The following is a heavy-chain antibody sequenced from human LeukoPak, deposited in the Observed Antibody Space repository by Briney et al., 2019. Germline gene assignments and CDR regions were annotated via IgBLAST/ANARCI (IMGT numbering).Heavy chain of an antibody. CDR2: INHSGST. Sequence: SETLSLTCAVYGGSFSGYYWSWIRQPPGKGLEWIGEINHSGSTNYNPSLKSRVTISVDTSKNQFSLKLSSVTAADTAVYYCARIRSRITMVRGAFFDYWGQGTLVAVSS. D-gene: IGHD3-10*01. J-gene: IGHJ4*02. CDR3: ARIRSRITMVRGAFFDY. V-gene: IGHV4-34*01. CDR1: GGSFSGYY.